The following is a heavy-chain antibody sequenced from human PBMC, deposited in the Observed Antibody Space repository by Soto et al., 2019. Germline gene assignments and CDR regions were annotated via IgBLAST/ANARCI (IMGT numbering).Heavy chain of an antibody. CDR2: IYYSGT. J-gene: IGHJ3*02. V-gene: IGHV4-59*11. Sequence: QVQLQESGPGLLKPSETLSLTCSVSGGSISSHYWSWIRQPPGKGLEWIAYIYYSGTSYNPSLKSRVSISLDTSKNQFSLKLSSVTAADTAVYDCARTYDGSGPNSGGYAFDIWGQGTMVTVSS. CDR1: GGSISSHY. D-gene: IGHD3-22*01. CDR3: ARTYDGSGPNSGGYAFDI.